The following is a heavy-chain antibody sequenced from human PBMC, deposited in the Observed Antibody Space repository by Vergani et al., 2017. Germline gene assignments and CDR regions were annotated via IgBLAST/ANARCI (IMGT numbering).Heavy chain of an antibody. D-gene: IGHD3-10*01. Sequence: QVTLKESGPVLVKPTETLTLTCTVSGFSLSNARMGVSWIRQPPGKALEWLAHIFSNDEKSYSTSLKSRLTITKDTSNSQVVLTMTNLDPVYTAPYYCARTRYYYGSGSDNGRTPYYFDYWGQGTLVTVSS. CDR2: IFSNDEK. J-gene: IGHJ4*02. V-gene: IGHV2-26*01. CDR1: GFSLSNARMG. CDR3: ARTRYYYGSGSDNGRTPYYFDY.